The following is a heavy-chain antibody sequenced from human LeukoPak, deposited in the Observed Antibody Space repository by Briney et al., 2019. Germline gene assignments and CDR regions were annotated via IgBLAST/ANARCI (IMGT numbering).Heavy chain of an antibody. CDR3: ARLVRFTMVRGAHFDY. CDR2: IYYSGST. Sequence: SETLSLTCTVSGGSISSSSYFWGWIRQPPGKGLEWIGSIYYSGSTYYNPSLKNRVTISVDTSKNQFSLKLSSVTAADTAVYYCARLVRFTMVRGAHFDYWGQGTLDTASS. V-gene: IGHV4-39*01. D-gene: IGHD3-10*01. J-gene: IGHJ4*02. CDR1: GGSISSSSYF.